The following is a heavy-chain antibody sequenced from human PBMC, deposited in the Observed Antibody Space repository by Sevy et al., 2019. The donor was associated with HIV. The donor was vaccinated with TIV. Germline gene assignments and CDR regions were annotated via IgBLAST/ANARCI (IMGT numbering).Heavy chain of an antibody. CDR2: IIPIFGTA. V-gene: IGHV1-69*13. CDR3: ARDRGSGRPPEHYFDY. D-gene: IGHD3-3*01. Sequence: SVKVSCKASGGTFSSYAISWVRQAPGQGLEWMGGIIPIFGTANYALKFQGRVTITADESTSTAYMELSSLRSEDTAVYYCARDRGSGRPPEHYFDYWGQGTLVTVSS. J-gene: IGHJ4*02. CDR1: GGTFSSYA.